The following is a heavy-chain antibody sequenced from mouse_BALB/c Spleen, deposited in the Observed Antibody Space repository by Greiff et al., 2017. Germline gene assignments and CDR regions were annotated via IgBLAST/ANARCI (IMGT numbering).Heavy chain of an antibody. Sequence: VQLQQSGAELAKPGASVKMSCKASGYTFTSYWMHWVKQRPGQGLEWIGYINPSTGYTEYNQKFKDKATLTADKSSSTAYMQLSSLTSEDSAVDYCARKRYGDAMDYWGEGTSVTVSA. V-gene: IGHV1-7*01. CDR2: INPSTGYT. CDR1: GYTFTSYW. J-gene: IGHJ4*01. CDR3: ARKRYGDAMDY. D-gene: IGHD2-14*01.